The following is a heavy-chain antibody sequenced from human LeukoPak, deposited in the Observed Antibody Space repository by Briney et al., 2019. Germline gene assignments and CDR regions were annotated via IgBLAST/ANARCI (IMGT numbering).Heavy chain of an antibody. V-gene: IGHV4-39*01. CDR1: CGSISSSRAY. D-gene: IGHD6-19*01. CDR2: IYYSGST. CDR3: ARHVEIAVAGPIDY. J-gene: IGHJ4*02. Sequence: SETLSLTCTVACGSISSSRAYWGWIRQPPGKGLEWIGSIYYSGSTYYNPSLKIRVSISVDTSKHQFSLELSSVTAADTAVYYCARHVEIAVAGPIDYWGQGTLVTVSS.